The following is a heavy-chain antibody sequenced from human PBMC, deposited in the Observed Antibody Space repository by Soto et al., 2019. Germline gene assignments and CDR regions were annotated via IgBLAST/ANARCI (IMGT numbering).Heavy chain of an antibody. D-gene: IGHD3-10*01. V-gene: IGHV4-59*01. J-gene: IGHJ4*02. Sequence: SETLSLTCTVSGGSISSYYWSWIRQPPGKGLEWIGYIYYSGSTNYNPSLKSRVTISVDTSKNQFSLKLSSVTAADTAVYYCARKGVWFGEAHFDYWGQGTLVTVSS. CDR1: GGSISSYY. CDR2: IYYSGST. CDR3: ARKGVWFGEAHFDY.